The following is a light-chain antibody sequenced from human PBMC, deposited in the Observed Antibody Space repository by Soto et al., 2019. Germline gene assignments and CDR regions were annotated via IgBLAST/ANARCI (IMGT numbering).Light chain of an antibody. V-gene: IGLV2-11*01. J-gene: IGLJ1*01. CDR1: SSDVGGYNY. CDR3: CSYAGSYTFV. Sequence: QRALTQPGSVYRSHGQSVSISCTGTSSDVGGYNYVSWYQQHPGKAPKLMIYDVSERPSGVPDRFSGSKSGNTASLTISGLQAEDEADYYCCSYAGSYTFVFGTGTKVTVL. CDR2: DVS.